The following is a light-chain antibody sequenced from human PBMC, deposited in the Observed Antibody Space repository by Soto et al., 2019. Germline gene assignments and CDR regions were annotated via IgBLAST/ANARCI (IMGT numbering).Light chain of an antibody. CDR2: DVT. CDR1: SSDVGRYDY. J-gene: IGLJ1*01. V-gene: IGLV2-11*01. CDR3: GSFAGSYSYV. Sequence: QSVLTQPRSVSGSPGQSVTISCTGTSSDVGRYDYVSWYQQYPGEAPKLIIYDVTERPSGVPDRFSGSKSGNTASLTISGHRAEDEAAYSCGSFAGSYSYVFASGTKVTVL.